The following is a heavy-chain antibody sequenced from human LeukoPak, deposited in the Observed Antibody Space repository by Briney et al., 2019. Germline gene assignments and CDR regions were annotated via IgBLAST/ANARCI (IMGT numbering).Heavy chain of an antibody. Sequence: PGGSLRLSCAASGFTFNDYGMSWVRQAPRKGLEWVSGINWNGGSTGYADSVKGRFTISRDNAKNSLYLQMNSLRAGDTAVYYCARVRYDGSGYYSMYDYWGQGTLVTVSS. CDR1: GFTFNDYG. D-gene: IGHD3-22*01. CDR2: INWNGGST. CDR3: ARVRYDGSGYYSMYDY. V-gene: IGHV3-20*04. J-gene: IGHJ4*02.